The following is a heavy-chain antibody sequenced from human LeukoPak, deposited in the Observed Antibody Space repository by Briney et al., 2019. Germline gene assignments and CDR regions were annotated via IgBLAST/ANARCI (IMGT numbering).Heavy chain of an antibody. CDR3: ASLLFGSNGTPCTSCDLYYFDP. CDR2: IYYSGST. J-gene: IGHJ5*02. D-gene: IGHD2-2*01. CDR1: GGSISSSTYY. V-gene: IGHV4-39*02. Sequence: SETLSLTCTVSGGSISSSTYYWGWIRQPPGKGLEWIGRIYYSGSTYDNPSLKSRVTISVDTPKNHVSLKLSSVTAADTAVYYCASLLFGSNGTPCTSCDLYYFDPWGQGTLVTVSS.